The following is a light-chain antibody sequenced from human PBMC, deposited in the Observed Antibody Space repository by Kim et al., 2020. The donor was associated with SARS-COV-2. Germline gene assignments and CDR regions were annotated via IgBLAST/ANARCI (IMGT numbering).Light chain of an antibody. J-gene: IGKJ2*01. CDR3: QQRSNWPYT. CDR2: DAA. Sequence: EIVLTQSPATLSLSPGERATLSCRASQSVSSYLVLYQQKPGQSPRLLIYDAANRATGIPARFSGSGSGTDFTLTISSLEPEDFAVYYCQQRSNWPYTFGQGTKLEI. CDR1: QSVSSY. V-gene: IGKV3-11*01.